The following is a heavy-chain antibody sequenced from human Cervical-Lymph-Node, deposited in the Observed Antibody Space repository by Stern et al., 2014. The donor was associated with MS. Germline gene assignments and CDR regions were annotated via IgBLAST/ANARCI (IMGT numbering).Heavy chain of an antibody. V-gene: IGHV3-7*01. D-gene: IGHD2-15*01. Sequence: VQLVQSGGGLVQPGGSLRLSCAASGFTFSSYWMNWVRQAPGKGLEWVANIKEDGRETYYVDSVKGRFTISRDNSTNSANLQMNSLRAEDTAVYYCARGSDTWGQGTLVTVSS. CDR2: IKEDGRET. CDR1: GFTFSSYW. J-gene: IGHJ5*02. CDR3: ARGSDT.